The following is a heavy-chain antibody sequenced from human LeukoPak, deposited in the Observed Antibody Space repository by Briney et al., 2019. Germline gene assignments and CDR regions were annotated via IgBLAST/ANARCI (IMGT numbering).Heavy chain of an antibody. CDR3: ARGRVAGNY. CDR2: IYYSGST. D-gene: IGHD6-19*01. V-gene: IGHV4-59*01. Sequence: PSETLSLTCTVSGGAISSYYWSWIRQPPGKGLEWIGYIYYSGSTNYNPSLKSRVTISVDTSKNQFSLNLSSVTAADTAVYYCARGRVAGNYWGQGTLVTVSS. J-gene: IGHJ4*02. CDR1: GGAISSYY.